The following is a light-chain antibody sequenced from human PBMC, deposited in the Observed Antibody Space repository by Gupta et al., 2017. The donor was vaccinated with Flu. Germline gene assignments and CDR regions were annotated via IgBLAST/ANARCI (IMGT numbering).Light chain of an antibody. CDR2: LGS. J-gene: IGKJ2*01. CDR1: QSHLHSNGYTY. V-gene: IGKV2-28*01. CDR3: MQALQTPYT. Sequence: ISCRSSQSHLHSNGYTYFDWYLQKPGQSPQLLIYLGSNRASGVPDRFSGSVSGTDFTLKISRVEAEYVGVYYCMQALQTPYTFGQGTKLEIK.